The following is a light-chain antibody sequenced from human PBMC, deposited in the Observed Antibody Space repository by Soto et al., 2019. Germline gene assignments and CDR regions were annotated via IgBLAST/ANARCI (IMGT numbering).Light chain of an antibody. V-gene: IGKV3-20*01. CDR1: QSVSYS. J-gene: IGKJ1*01. CDR3: QQYGGPPRT. Sequence: EIVLTQSPGTLSLSPGERATLSCRASQSVSYSLDWYQQKPGQAPRLLIYDASTRATGTPDRFSGSGSGTDFTLTISRLEPEDFAVYSCQQYGGPPRTFGQGTKVEI. CDR2: DAS.